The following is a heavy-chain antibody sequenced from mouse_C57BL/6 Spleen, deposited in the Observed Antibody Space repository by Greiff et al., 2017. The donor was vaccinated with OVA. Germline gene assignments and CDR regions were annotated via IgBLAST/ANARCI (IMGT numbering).Heavy chain of an antibody. Sequence: DVKLQESGPGLVKPSQSLSLTCSVTGYSITSGYSWNWIRQFPGNKLEWMGYISYDGSNNYNPSLKNRISITRDTSKNQFFLKLNSVTTEDTATYYCAREGDFFDYWGQGTTLTVSS. CDR2: ISYDGSN. CDR1: GYSITSGYS. CDR3: AREGDFFDY. V-gene: IGHV3-6*01. J-gene: IGHJ2*01.